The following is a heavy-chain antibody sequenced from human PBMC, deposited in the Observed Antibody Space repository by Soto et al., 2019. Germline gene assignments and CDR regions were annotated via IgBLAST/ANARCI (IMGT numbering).Heavy chain of an antibody. V-gene: IGHV3-30*03. J-gene: IGHJ4*02. CDR3: ARDLSTGAADYYFDY. Sequence: VGSLRLSCAASGFTFNNFAMHWVRQAPGKRLEWVAVISYDGGDKYYADSVKGRFTISRDNSKNTLYLQMNGLRAEDTAVYYCARDLSTGAADYYFDYWNQGALVTVSS. CDR1: GFTFNNFA. CDR2: ISYDGGDK. D-gene: IGHD6-13*01.